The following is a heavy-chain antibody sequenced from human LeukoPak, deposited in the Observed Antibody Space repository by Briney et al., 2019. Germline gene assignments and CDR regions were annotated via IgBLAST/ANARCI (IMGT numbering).Heavy chain of an antibody. J-gene: IGHJ4*02. Sequence: GGSLRLSCAASGFTFSSYEMNWVRQAPGKGLEWVSYISSRGSPIYYADSVKGRFTISRDNAKNSLYLQMNSLRAEDTAVYYCAIGYFDWLSSQFDYWGQGTLVTVSS. V-gene: IGHV3-48*03. CDR2: ISSRGSPI. D-gene: IGHD3-9*01. CDR3: AIGYFDWLSSQFDY. CDR1: GFTFSSYE.